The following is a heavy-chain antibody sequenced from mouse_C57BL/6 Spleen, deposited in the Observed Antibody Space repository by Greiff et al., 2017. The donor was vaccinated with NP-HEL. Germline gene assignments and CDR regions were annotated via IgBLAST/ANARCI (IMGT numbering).Heavy chain of an antibody. V-gene: IGHV1-76*01. CDR1: GYTFTDYY. CDR3: ARGDMWDYDYGFAY. CDR2: LYPGSGNT. Sequence: QVQLQQSGAELVRPGASVKLSCKASGYTFTDYYINWVKQRPGQGLEWIARLYPGSGNTYYNEKFKGKATLTAEKSSSTAYMQLSSLTSEDSAGYFCARGDMWDYDYGFAYWGQGTLVTVSA. J-gene: IGHJ3*01. D-gene: IGHD2-4*01.